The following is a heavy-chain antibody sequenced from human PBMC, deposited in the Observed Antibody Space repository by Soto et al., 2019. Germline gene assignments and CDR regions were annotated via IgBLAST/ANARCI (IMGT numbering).Heavy chain of an antibody. CDR3: AREYYYDSSGYSFPGY. J-gene: IGHJ4*02. CDR2: INSDGSST. D-gene: IGHD3-22*01. CDR1: GSTFSSYW. Sequence: GSLRLSCAASGSTFSSYWMHWVRQAPGKGLVWVSRINSDGSSTSYADSVKGRFTISRDNAKNTLYLQMNSLRAEDTAVYYCAREYYYDSSGYSFPGYWGQGTLVTVSS. V-gene: IGHV3-74*01.